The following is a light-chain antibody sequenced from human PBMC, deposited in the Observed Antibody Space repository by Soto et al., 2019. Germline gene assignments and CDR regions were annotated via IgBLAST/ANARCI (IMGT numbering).Light chain of an antibody. CDR3: QSYDSSLSGYV. CDR1: SSNIGAGYL. J-gene: IGLJ1*01. Sequence: QSVLTQPPSVSGGPGQRVTISCTGSSSNIGAGYLVHWYQQLPGTAPKLLIYRDINRPSGVPDRFSGSKSGPSASLAITGLQAEDEAYYYCQSYDSSLSGYVFGTGTKVTVL. CDR2: RDI. V-gene: IGLV1-40*01.